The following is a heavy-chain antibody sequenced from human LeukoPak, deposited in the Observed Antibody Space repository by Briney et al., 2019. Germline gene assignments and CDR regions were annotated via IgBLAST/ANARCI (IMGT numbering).Heavy chain of an antibody. CDR1: GFTFSSYS. D-gene: IGHD3-22*01. Sequence: PGGSLRLSCAASGFTFSSYSMNWVRQAPGKGLEWVSYISSSSTIYYADSVKGRFTISRDNAKNSLYLQMNSLRAEDTAVYYCARGARRTYYYDSSGYSFFDYWGQGTLVTVSS. CDR2: ISSSSTI. V-gene: IGHV3-48*01. CDR3: ARGARRTYYYDSSGYSFFDY. J-gene: IGHJ4*02.